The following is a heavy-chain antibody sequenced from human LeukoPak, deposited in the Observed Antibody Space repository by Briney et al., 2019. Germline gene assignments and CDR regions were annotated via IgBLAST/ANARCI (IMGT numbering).Heavy chain of an antibody. CDR2: INPKSGAT. J-gene: IGHJ5*02. CDR1: GYVFINYY. CDR3: ARSVTYNWFDP. D-gene: IGHD2-21*02. V-gene: IGHV1-2*02. Sequence: ASVKVSCKTSGYVFINYYIHWVRLAPGQGLQWMGWINPKSGATNYAQSFQGRVALATDTSISTAFMELSNLRPDDTAIYFCARSVTYNWFDPWGQGTRVTVSS.